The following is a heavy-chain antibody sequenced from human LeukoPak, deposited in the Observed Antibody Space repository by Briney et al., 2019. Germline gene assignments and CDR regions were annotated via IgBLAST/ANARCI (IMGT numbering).Heavy chain of an antibody. CDR3: ARDWRYCSGGSCSYYFDY. Sequence: SETLSLTCTVSGVSISSYYWSWIRQPAGKGLEWIGRIYTSGSTNYNPSLNSRVTISVDKSKNHLSLNPSSVTVADTAVYYCARDWRYCSGGSCSYYFDYWGQGALVTVSS. J-gene: IGHJ4*02. CDR1: GVSISSYY. V-gene: IGHV4-4*07. D-gene: IGHD2-15*01. CDR2: IYTSGST.